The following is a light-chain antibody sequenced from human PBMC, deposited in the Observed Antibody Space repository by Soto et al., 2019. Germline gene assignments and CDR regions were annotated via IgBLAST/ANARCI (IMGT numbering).Light chain of an antibody. CDR3: QSYGSSLSGYV. Sequence: QSVLTQPPSVSGAPGQRVTTSCTGSSSKIGAGYDVHWYQQRPGTAAKLHIYGNSNRPSGVPDRFSGSKSGTSASLAIAGVQDEDEAYYYCQSYGSSLSGYVFGTGTKVTVL. CDR2: GNS. J-gene: IGLJ1*01. V-gene: IGLV1-40*01. CDR1: SSKIGAGYD.